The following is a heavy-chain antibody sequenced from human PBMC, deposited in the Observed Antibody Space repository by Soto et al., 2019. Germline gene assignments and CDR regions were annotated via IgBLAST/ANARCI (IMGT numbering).Heavy chain of an antibody. CDR1: GCSISSYQ. Sequence: XESLTLSCTVSGCSISSYQLSWIRQPPGKGLEWVGYIYCSGSTNYNPSLKSRVTITVDTSKNQFSLKLSSVTAADTAVYYGAREIVVVVPAAIGYWFDPWGQGPLVTVSS. CDR3: AREIVVVVPAAIGYWFDP. CDR2: IYCSGST. J-gene: IGHJ5*02. V-gene: IGHV4-59*01. D-gene: IGHD2-2*02.